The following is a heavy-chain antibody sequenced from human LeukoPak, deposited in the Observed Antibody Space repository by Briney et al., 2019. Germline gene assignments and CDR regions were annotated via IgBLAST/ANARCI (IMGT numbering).Heavy chain of an antibody. D-gene: IGHD1-26*01. CDR2: IYYSGST. J-gene: IGHJ4*02. Sequence: PSQTLSLTCTVSGGSISSGGYYWSWIRQHPGKSLEWIGYIYYSGSTYYNPSLKSRVTISVDTSKNQFSLKLSSVTAADTAVYYCARKVSGSPGGFDYWGQGTLVTVSS. V-gene: IGHV4-31*03. CDR1: GGSISSGGYY. CDR3: ARKVSGSPGGFDY.